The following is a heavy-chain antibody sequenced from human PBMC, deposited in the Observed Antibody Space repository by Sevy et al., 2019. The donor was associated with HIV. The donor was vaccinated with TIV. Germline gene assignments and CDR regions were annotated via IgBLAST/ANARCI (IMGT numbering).Heavy chain of an antibody. D-gene: IGHD6-13*01. CDR2: VKQDGSVK. CDR1: GFTLDSYW. J-gene: IGHJ4*02. CDR3: VRAIAAHDSF. V-gene: IGHV3-7*01. Sequence: GGSLRLSCVASGFTLDSYWMSWVRQTPGKGLEWVANVKQDGSVKYYVASVRGRFTFSRDNARNLVYLQMNSLRVDDTALYYCVRAIAAHDSFWGQGTLVTVSS.